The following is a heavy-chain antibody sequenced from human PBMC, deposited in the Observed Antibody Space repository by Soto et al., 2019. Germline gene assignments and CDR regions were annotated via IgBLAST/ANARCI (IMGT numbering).Heavy chain of an antibody. CDR2: INQDGSDK. CDR3: LRDGGLT. V-gene: IGHV3-7*04. CDR1: GFSFSTYW. Sequence: EVQLVESGGDLVQPGGSLRLSCAASGFSFSTYWMSWVRQAPGKGLEWVAHINQDGSDKYYVDSVKGRFTISRDNTKNSLFLQKNSLRAEDTAVYYCLRDGGLTWGQGTLVTVSS. J-gene: IGHJ5*02. D-gene: IGHD3-16*01.